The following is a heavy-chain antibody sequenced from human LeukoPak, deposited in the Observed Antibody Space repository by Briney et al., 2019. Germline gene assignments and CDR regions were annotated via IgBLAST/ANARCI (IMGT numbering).Heavy chain of an antibody. V-gene: IGHV4-30-4*01. CDR3: VINRRGIVATFDY. J-gene: IGHJ4*02. CDR1: GGSISSGDYY. Sequence: PSETLSLTCTVSGGSISSGDYYWSWIRQAPGKGLEWIGYIYYSGSTYYNPSLKSRVTISVDTSKNQFSLKLSSVTTADTAVYYCVINRRGIVATFDYWGQGTLVTVSS. CDR2: IYYSGST. D-gene: IGHD5-12*01.